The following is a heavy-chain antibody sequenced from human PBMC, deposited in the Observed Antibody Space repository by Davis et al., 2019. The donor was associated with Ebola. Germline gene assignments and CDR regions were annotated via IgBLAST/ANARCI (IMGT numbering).Heavy chain of an antibody. D-gene: IGHD2-2*01. J-gene: IGHJ6*02. V-gene: IGHV3-30*18. CDR1: GFTFSNFG. Sequence: GESLKISCAASGFTFSNFGMHWVRQAPGKGLEWVAVISYDGSNKYYADSVKGRFTISRDTSKNTLYLQMNSLRAEDTAVYYCAKDLISSTNYYYGMDVWGQGTTVTVSS. CDR3: AKDLISSTNYYYGMDV. CDR2: ISYDGSNK.